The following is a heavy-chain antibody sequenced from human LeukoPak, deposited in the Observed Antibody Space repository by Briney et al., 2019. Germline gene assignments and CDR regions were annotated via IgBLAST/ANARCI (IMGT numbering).Heavy chain of an antibody. Sequence: GGSLRLSCAASGFTFSSYAMSLVRQAPGKGLEWVSAISGSGGSTYYADSVKGRFTISRDNSKNTLYLQMNSLRAEDTAVYYCAKSRDIVVVSMDVWGQGTTVTVSS. V-gene: IGHV3-23*01. CDR2: ISGSGGST. J-gene: IGHJ6*02. CDR3: AKSRDIVVVSMDV. D-gene: IGHD2-2*01. CDR1: GFTFSSYA.